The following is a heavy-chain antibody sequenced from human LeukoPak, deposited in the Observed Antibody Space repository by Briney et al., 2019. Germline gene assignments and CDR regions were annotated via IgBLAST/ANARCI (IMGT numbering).Heavy chain of an antibody. J-gene: IGHJ4*02. V-gene: IGHV4-39*01. CDR2: IYYSGST. CDR1: GVSITYSHYY. CDR3: ARQSGSYGGILDN. Sequence: SETLSLTCSVSGVSITYSHYYWGWVRQPPGKGLEWIGGIYYSGSTYYNPSLKSRVTISVDTSRNEFSLRLSSVTAADTALYFCARQSGSYGGILDNWGQGILGTVSS. D-gene: IGHD1-26*01.